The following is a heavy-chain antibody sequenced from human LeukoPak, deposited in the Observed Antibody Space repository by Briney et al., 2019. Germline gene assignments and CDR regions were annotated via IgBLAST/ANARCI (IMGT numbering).Heavy chain of an antibody. J-gene: IGHJ3*02. CDR1: GFTFSSYS. CDR3: AREGAANRAFDI. CDR2: ISSSSSTI. V-gene: IGHV3-48*01. D-gene: IGHD1-14*01. Sequence: GALRLSCAASGFTFSSYSMNWVRQAPGKGLEWVSYISSSSSTIYYADSVKGRFTISRDNAKNSLYLQMNSLRAEDTAVYYCAREGAANRAFDIWGQGTMVTVSS.